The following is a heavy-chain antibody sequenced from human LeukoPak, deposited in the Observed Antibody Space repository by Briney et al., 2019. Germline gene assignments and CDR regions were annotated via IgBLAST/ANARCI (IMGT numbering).Heavy chain of an antibody. CDR2: ISSDGSGT. CDR3: TRDLGGATWGEWNY. D-gene: IGHD1-26*01. V-gene: IGHV3-74*01. CDR1: GFTFSNYW. J-gene: IGHJ4*02. Sequence: HPGGSLRLSCAASGFTFSNYWMHWVRQAPGKGLVWVSRISSDGSGTNYADSVKGRFTISRDNAKNILYLQMNSLRVEDTAVYYCTRDLGGATWGEWNYWGQGTLVTVSS.